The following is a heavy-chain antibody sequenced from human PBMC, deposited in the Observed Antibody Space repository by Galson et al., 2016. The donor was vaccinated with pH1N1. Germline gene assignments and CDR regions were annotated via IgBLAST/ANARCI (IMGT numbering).Heavy chain of an antibody. Sequence: SVKVSCKASGDTFNYYTINWVRQAPGQGLQWMGRIIPVLSLPTYAQTFQGRVTISADKSTTTVHMHLSSLRSEDTAVYYCARGVAAAGSYYFDYWGQGTLVTVSS. V-gene: IGHV1-69*02. CDR3: ARGVAAAGSYYFDY. CDR2: IIPVLSLP. CDR1: GDTFNYYT. D-gene: IGHD6-13*01. J-gene: IGHJ4*02.